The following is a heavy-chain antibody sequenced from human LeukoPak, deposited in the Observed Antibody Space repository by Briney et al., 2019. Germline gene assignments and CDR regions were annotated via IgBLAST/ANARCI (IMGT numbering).Heavy chain of an antibody. CDR2: IWYDGSNK. D-gene: IGHD6-19*01. Sequence: GGSLRLFCAASGFTFSRYGMHWVRQAPGKGLEGVAVIWYDGSNKYYADSVKGRFTISRDNSKNTLYLQMNSLRAEDTAVYYCARASSSGWPYYFDYWGQGTLVTVSS. CDR1: GFTFSRYG. CDR3: ARASSSGWPYYFDY. J-gene: IGHJ4*02. V-gene: IGHV3-33*01.